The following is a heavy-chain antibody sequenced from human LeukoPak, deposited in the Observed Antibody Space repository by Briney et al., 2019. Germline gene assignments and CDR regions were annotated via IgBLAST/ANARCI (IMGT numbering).Heavy chain of an antibody. CDR3: ARDVNSGYYDSSGPLDY. D-gene: IGHD3-22*01. CDR2: ISYDGSNK. J-gene: IGHJ4*02. Sequence: PGGSLRLSCAASGFTFSSYAMHWVRQAPGKGLEWVAVISYDGSNKYYADSVKGRFTISRDNSKNTLYLQMNSLRAEDTAVYYCARDVNSGYYDSSGPLDYWGQGTLVTVSS. CDR1: GFTFSSYA. V-gene: IGHV3-30-3*01.